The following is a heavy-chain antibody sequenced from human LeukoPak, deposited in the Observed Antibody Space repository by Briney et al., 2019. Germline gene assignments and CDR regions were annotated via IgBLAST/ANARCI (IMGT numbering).Heavy chain of an antibody. J-gene: IGHJ6*03. V-gene: IGHV3-53*01. CDR3: ARNLNDCGGDCYDTYYYYYMDV. CDR2: IYSGGST. Sequence: GGSLRLSCAASGFTVSSNYMSWVRQAPGKGLEWVSVIYSGGSTYYADSVKGRFTISRDNAKNSLYLQMNSLRAEDTAVYYCARNLNDCGGDCYDTYYYYYMDVWGKGTTVTISS. D-gene: IGHD2-21*02. CDR1: GFTVSSNY.